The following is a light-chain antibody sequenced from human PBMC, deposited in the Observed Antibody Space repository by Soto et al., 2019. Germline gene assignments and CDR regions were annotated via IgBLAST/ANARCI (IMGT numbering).Light chain of an antibody. Sequence: QSALTQPRSVSGSPGQSITISCTGTSSDVGGYNYVSWYRQHPGKAPKLMIYVVSKRPSGVPDRFSGSKSGNTASLTISGLQPEDEADYYCCSYAGSYTHYVFGTGTKLTVL. CDR3: CSYAGSYTHYV. V-gene: IGLV2-11*01. CDR1: SSDVGGYNY. CDR2: VVS. J-gene: IGLJ1*01.